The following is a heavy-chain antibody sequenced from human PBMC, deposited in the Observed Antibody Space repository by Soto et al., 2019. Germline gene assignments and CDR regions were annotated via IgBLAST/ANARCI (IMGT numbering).Heavy chain of an antibody. CDR1: GGSFSGYY. CDR2: INHSGST. V-gene: IGHV4-34*01. Sequence: QVQLQQWGAGLLKPSETLSLTCAVYGGSFSGYYWSWIRQPPGKGLEWIGEINHSGSTNYNPSLKSRVTISVDTSKNQFSLKLSSVTAADTAVYYCARSGYFSSTSCYFYYYYGMDVWGQGTTVTVSS. CDR3: ARSGYFSSTSCYFYYYYGMDV. D-gene: IGHD2-2*03. J-gene: IGHJ6*02.